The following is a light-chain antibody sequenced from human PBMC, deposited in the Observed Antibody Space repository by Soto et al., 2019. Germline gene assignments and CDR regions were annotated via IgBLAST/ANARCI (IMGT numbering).Light chain of an antibody. CDR2: DTS. Sequence: EVVMRQSPATLSVSPGGGSTLSCRASQGIGDTLAWYQHKPGQTPRLLIYDTSTRATGVPTRFSGSRTGAEFTLTISSLQSEDFAVYYCQPYNNWPLTFGGGTKVDIK. V-gene: IGKV3-15*01. CDR3: QPYNNWPLT. CDR1: QGIGDT. J-gene: IGKJ4*01.